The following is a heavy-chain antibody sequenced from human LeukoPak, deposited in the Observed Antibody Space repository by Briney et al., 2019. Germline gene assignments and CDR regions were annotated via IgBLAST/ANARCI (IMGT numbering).Heavy chain of an antibody. CDR3: ARGMYSSSWYFLYYYYYMDV. J-gene: IGHJ6*03. CDR2: IIPIFGTA. Sequence: ASVKVSCKASGYTFTSYAISWVRQAPGQGLEWMGGIIPIFGTANYAQKFQGRVTITADKSTSTAYMELSSLRSEDTAVYYCARGMYSSSWYFLYYYYYMDVWGKGTTVTVSS. D-gene: IGHD6-13*01. CDR1: GYTFTSYA. V-gene: IGHV1-69*06.